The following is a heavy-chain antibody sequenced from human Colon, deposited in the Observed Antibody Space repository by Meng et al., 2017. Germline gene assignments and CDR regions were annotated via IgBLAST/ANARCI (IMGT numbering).Heavy chain of an antibody. Sequence: ERLRDPGPGLVHPSQPPSLTCTAYGGPISSGDYYWSWIRQPPGKGLEWIGYIYYSGSTYSNASLKSRVTISIDRSKNQFSLKLSSVTAADTAVYYCARDRKHYGERGWFDPWGQGTLVTVSS. J-gene: IGHJ5*02. D-gene: IGHD4-17*01. CDR1: GGPISSGDYY. CDR3: ARDRKHYGERGWFDP. CDR2: IYYSGST. V-gene: IGHV4-30-4*01.